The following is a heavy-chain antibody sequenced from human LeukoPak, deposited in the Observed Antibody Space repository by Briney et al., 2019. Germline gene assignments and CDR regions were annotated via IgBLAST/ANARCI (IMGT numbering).Heavy chain of an antibody. CDR3: ARAAYCGGACYYHFGY. V-gene: IGHV3-23*01. Sequence: GGSLRLSRAASGFTFSSYAMSWVRQAPGKGLEWVSGISGPGGSTYHADSVKGRFTISRDNPKNTLSLQMNKLRVEDTAVYYCARAAYCGGACYYHFGYWGQGTLVTVSS. CDR2: ISGPGGST. J-gene: IGHJ4*02. D-gene: IGHD2-21*02. CDR1: GFTFSSYA.